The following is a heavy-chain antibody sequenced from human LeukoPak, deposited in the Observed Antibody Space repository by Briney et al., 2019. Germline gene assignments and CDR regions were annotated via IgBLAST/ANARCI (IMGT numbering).Heavy chain of an antibody. V-gene: IGHV1-69*04. D-gene: IGHD6-19*01. CDR1: GGTFSSYA. CDR3: ARDPLKPGIAVAGPFDY. CDR2: IIPILGIA. Sequence: SVKVSCKASGGTFSSYAISWVRQAPGQGLERMGRIIPILGIANYAQKFQGRVTITADKSTSTAYMELSSLRSEDTAVCYCARDPLKPGIAVAGPFDYWGQGTLVTVSS. J-gene: IGHJ4*02.